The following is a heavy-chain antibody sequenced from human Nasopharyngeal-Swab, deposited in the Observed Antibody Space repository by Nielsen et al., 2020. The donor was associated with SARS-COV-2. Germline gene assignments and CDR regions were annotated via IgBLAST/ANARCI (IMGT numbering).Heavy chain of an antibody. CDR3: ARSPYYDFWSDYYTSFDY. V-gene: IGHV3-23*01. J-gene: IGHJ4*02. D-gene: IGHD3-3*01. Sequence: WIRQPPGKGLEWVSAISGSGGSTYYADSVKGRFTISRDNSKNSLYLQMNSLRAEDTAVYYCARSPYYDFWSDYYTSFDYWGQGTLVTVSS. CDR2: ISGSGGST.